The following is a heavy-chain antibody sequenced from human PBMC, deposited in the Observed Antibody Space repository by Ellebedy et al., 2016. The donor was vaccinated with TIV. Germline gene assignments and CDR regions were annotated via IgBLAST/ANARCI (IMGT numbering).Heavy chain of an antibody. CDR3: ARGGFNYAFDY. CDR2: ISSSGSTI. D-gene: IGHD5-18*01. CDR1: GFPFSDYY. V-gene: IGHV3-11*01. J-gene: IGHJ4*02. Sequence: GGSLRLSXAASGFPFSDYYMGWTRQAPGKGLDWVAYISSSGSTIYYADSVRGRCTISRDNAKKSLFLQMSSLRAEDTAVYFCARGGFNYAFDYWGQGTLLAVSS.